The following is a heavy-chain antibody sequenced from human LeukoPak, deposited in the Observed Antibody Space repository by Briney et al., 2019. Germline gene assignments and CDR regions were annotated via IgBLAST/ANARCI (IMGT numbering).Heavy chain of an antibody. CDR3: ARVRYGDYGPFDY. D-gene: IGHD4-17*01. CDR1: GFTFSSYG. Sequence: GRSLRLSCAASGFTFSSYGMHWVRQAPGKGLEWASYISSSSSTIYYADSVKGRFTISRDNAKNSLYLQMNSLRDEDTAVYYCARVRYGDYGPFDYWGQGALVTVSS. J-gene: IGHJ4*02. V-gene: IGHV3-48*02. CDR2: ISSSSSTI.